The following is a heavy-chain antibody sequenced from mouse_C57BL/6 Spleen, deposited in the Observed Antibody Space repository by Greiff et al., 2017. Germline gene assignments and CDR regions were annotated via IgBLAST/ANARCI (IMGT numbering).Heavy chain of an antibody. CDR3: ARWGYYGSSPLFAY. CDR1: GYTFTSYW. J-gene: IGHJ3*01. V-gene: IGHV1-69*01. CDR2: IDPSASYT. D-gene: IGHD1-1*01. Sequence: VQLQQPGAELVMPGASVKLSCKASGYTFTSYWMHWVKQRPGQGLEWIGEIDPSASYTNYNQKFKGKSTLTVDKSSSTAYMQLSSLTSEDSAVYYCARWGYYGSSPLFAYWGQGTLVTVSA.